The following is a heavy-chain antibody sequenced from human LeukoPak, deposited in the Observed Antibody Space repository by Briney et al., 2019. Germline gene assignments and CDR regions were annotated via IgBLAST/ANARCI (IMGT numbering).Heavy chain of an antibody. J-gene: IGHJ4*02. CDR3: ARRRDLYSGSYYPFDY. D-gene: IGHD1-26*01. V-gene: IGHV5-51*01. CDR1: GYSFTSYW. CDR2: IYPGDSDA. Sequence: GESLKISCKGSGYSFTSYWIGWVRPMPGKGLKWMGIIYPGDSDARYSPSFQGQVTISADKSIRTAYLQWSSLKASDTAMYYCARRRDLYSGSYYPFDYWGQGTLVTVSS.